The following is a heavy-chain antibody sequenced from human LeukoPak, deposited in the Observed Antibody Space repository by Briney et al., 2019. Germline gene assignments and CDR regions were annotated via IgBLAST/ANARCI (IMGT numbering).Heavy chain of an antibody. J-gene: IGHJ4*02. Sequence: SETLSLTCTVSGVSISSYYWSWIRQPPGKGLEGIGYIYYSGSTNYNPSLKSRVTISVDTSKNQFSLKLSSVTAADTAVYYCARGVSSSRYYFDYWGQGTLVTVSS. CDR1: GVSISSYY. V-gene: IGHV4-59*01. D-gene: IGHD6-13*01. CDR2: IYYSGST. CDR3: ARGVSSSRYYFDY.